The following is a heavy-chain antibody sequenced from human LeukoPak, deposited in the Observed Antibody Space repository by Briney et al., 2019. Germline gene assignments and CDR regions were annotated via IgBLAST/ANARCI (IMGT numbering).Heavy chain of an antibody. Sequence: GGSLRLSCAASRFTFSSYDMSWVRQAPGKGLQWVSAISGTGGSTNYAESVKGRFTISRDNSKNTLYLQMNSLRAEDTAVYYCASRDIEVGNPFDYWGQGTLVTVSS. CDR3: ASRDIEVGNPFDY. V-gene: IGHV3-23*01. J-gene: IGHJ4*02. CDR1: RFTFSSYD. CDR2: ISGTGGST. D-gene: IGHD2-15*01.